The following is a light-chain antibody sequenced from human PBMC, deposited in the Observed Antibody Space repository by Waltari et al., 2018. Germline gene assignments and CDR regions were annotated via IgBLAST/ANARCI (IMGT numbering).Light chain of an antibody. CDR3: CSYAGAYTFV. CDR2: DVV. Sequence: QSALTQPPSVSASPGQSVTIPCSGSINDVGVEDYVSWYQQLPGKAPKLILYDVVKLPSVVRSLSSGSKYCTTASLTISGLQTDDEATYYCCSYAGAYTFVFGGGTKLTVL. J-gene: IGLJ3*02. CDR1: INDVGVEDY. V-gene: IGLV2-11*01.